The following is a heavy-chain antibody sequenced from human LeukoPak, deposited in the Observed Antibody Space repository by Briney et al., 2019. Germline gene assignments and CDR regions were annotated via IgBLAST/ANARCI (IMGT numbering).Heavy chain of an antibody. D-gene: IGHD5-12*01. J-gene: IGHJ4*02. CDR3: AKMRRYSGYDCFDY. Sequence: GGSLRLSCAASGFTVSSNYMSWVRQAPGKGLEWVSVIYSGGSTYYADSVKGRFAISRDNSKNTLYLQMNSLRAEDTAVYYCAKMRRYSGYDCFDYWGQGTLVTVSS. V-gene: IGHV3-53*01. CDR1: GFTVSSNY. CDR2: IYSGGST.